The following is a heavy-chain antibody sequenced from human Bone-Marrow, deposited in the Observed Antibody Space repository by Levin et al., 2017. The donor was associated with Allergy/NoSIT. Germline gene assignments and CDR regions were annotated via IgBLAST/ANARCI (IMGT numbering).Heavy chain of an antibody. CDR3: VKDRGTPRPFDY. Sequence: GESLKISCAASGFIFSSHGMHWVRQAPGKGLEWVAVISYDESNRFYADSVKGRFTISRDNSKNKLFLQMDSLRAEDTAVYYCVKDRGTPRPFDYWGQGILVTVSS. D-gene: IGHD1-7*01. J-gene: IGHJ4*02. CDR2: ISYDESNR. CDR1: GFIFSSHG. V-gene: IGHV3-30*18.